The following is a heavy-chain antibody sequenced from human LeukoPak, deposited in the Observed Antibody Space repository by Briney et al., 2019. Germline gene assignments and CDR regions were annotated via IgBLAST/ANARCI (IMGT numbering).Heavy chain of an antibody. CDR2: MNPNSGNT. CDR1: GYTFTSYD. D-gene: IGHD6-19*01. J-gene: IGHJ3*02. Sequence: ASVKVSCKASGYTFTSYDINWVRQATGQGLEWMGWMNPNSGNTGYAQKFQGRVTMTRNTSISTAYLQWSSLKASDTAMYYCARKIAVAGTGPQSYDAFDIWGQGTMVTVSS. CDR3: ARKIAVAGTGPQSYDAFDI. V-gene: IGHV1-8*01.